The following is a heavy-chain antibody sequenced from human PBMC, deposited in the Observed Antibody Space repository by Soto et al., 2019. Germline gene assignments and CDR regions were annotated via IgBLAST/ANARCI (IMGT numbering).Heavy chain of an antibody. CDR1: GFTFSSYS. D-gene: IGHD6-6*01. CDR2: ISSSSSYI. J-gene: IGHJ2*01. V-gene: IGHV3-21*01. Sequence: EVQLVESGGGLVKPGGSLRLSCAASGFTFSSYSMNWVRQAPGKGLEWVSSISSSSSYIYYADSVKGRFTISRDNAKNSLYLQMNSLRAEDTTVYYCARDADGIAARPPWSFDLWGRGTLVTVSS. CDR3: ARDADGIAARPPWSFDL.